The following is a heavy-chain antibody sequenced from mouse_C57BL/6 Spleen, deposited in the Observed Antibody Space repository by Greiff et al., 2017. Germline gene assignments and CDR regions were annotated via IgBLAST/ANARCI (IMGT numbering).Heavy chain of an antibody. V-gene: IGHV1-69*01. CDR3: ARAADYPYYFDY. Sequence: QVQLQQPGAELVMPGSSVTLSCKASGYTFPRYWMHWVKQRPGQGLEWIGDIDPSDSYTHYNQKFTDKSTLTVDKSSRTAYLQLSSLTSDDSAVYYCARAADYPYYFDYWGQGTTRTVSS. CDR1: GYTFPRYW. J-gene: IGHJ2*01. CDR2: IDPSDSYT. D-gene: IGHD2-4*01.